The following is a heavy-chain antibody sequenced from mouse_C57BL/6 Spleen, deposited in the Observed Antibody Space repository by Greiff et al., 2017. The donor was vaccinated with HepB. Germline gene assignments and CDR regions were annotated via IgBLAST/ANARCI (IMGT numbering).Heavy chain of an antibody. D-gene: IGHD2-1*01. CDR2: INPGSGGT. V-gene: IGHV1-54*01. CDR3: ARGGGNPAWFAY. J-gene: IGHJ3*01. Sequence: QVQLQQSGAELVRPGTSVKVSCKASGYAFTNYLIEWVKQRPGQGLEWIGVINPGSGGTNYNEKFKGKATLTADKSSSTAYMQLSSLTSEDSAVYFCARGGGNPAWFAYWGQGTLVTVSA. CDR1: GYAFTNYL.